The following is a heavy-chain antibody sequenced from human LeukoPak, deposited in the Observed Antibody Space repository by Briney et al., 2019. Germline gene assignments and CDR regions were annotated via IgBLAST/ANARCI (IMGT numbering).Heavy chain of an antibody. D-gene: IGHD6-13*01. CDR3: ARGRGAAAGKGEETQPFDP. V-gene: IGHV4-61*02. J-gene: IGHJ5*02. CDR2: FFNNGST. Sequence: PSQTLSLTCAVSGDSISSGTYSWNWIRQPAGKGLEWIGRFFNNGSTNYNPSLKSRVTISVDTSKNQFSLKLSSVTAADTAVYYCARGRGAAAGKGEETQPFDPWGQGTLVTVSS. CDR1: GDSISSGTYS.